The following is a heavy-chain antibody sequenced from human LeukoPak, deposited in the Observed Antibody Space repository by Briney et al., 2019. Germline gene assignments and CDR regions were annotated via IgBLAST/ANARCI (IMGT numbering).Heavy chain of an antibody. CDR3: ARYAMIVVDYYFDY. CDR1: GGSISSSSYY. Sequence: SETLSLTCTVSGGSISSSSYYWGWIRQPPGKGLEWIGSIYYSGSTYYNPSLKSRVTISVDTSKNQFSLKLSSVTAADTAVYYRARYAMIVVDYYFDYWGQGTLVTVSS. J-gene: IGHJ4*02. CDR2: IYYSGST. V-gene: IGHV4-39*07. D-gene: IGHD3-22*01.